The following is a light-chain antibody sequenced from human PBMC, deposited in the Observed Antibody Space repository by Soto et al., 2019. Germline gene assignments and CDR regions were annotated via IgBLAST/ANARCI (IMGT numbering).Light chain of an antibody. CDR2: SNN. V-gene: IGLV1-44*01. Sequence: QSVLTQPPSASGTPGQRVTISCSGSSSNIGSNTVNWYQQLPGTAPKLLIYSNNQRPSGVPDRFSGSKSGTSASLAISGLQSEDLSDYYWTAGDYSLNRYVFVTRSMVTVL. CDR1: SSNIGSNT. CDR3: TAGDYSLNRYV. J-gene: IGLJ1*01.